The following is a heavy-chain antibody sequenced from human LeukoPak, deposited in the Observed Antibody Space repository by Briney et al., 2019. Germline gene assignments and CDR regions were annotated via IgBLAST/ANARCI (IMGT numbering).Heavy chain of an antibody. CDR2: IRYDGSNK. CDR1: GFTFSSYG. CDR3: AKDLIAAAGTGDY. J-gene: IGHJ4*02. V-gene: IGHV3-30*02. D-gene: IGHD6-13*01. Sequence: PGGSLRLSCAASGFTFSSYGMHWVGQAPGKGLEWVAFIRYDGSNKYYADSVKGRFTISRDNSKNTLYLQMNSLRAEDTAVYYCAKDLIAAAGTGDYWGQGTLVTVSS.